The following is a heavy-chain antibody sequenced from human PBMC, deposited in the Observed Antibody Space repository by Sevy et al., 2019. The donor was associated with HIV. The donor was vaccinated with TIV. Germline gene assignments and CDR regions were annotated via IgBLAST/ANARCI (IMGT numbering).Heavy chain of an antibody. CDR3: VPDERHGYFVH. Sequence: ASVKVSCKASGYTFTGYYMHWMRQAPGQGLEWMGWINPDSGDPTYAPKFQVRVTLTRDTSINTAYMDLRRLKSDDTAVYYSVPDERHGYFVHWGQGTLVTVSS. CDR2: INPDSGDP. J-gene: IGHJ4*02. CDR1: GYTFTGYY. V-gene: IGHV1-2*02.